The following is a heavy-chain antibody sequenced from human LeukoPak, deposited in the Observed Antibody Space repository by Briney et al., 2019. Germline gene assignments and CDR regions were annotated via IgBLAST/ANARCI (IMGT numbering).Heavy chain of an antibody. Sequence: ASVKVSCKASGYTFTSYYMHWVRQAPGQGLEWMGIINPSGGSTSYAQKFQGRVTMTRDTSTSTVYMELSSLRSEDTAVYYCARAHRSGTSCWNDAFDIWGQGTMVTVSS. V-gene: IGHV1-46*01. CDR3: ARAHRSGTSCWNDAFDI. D-gene: IGHD2-2*01. CDR2: INPSGGST. J-gene: IGHJ3*02. CDR1: GYTFTSYY.